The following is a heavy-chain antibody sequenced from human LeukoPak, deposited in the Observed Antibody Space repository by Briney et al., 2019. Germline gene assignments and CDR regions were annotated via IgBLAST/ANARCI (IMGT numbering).Heavy chain of an antibody. CDR3: ARDETESSGSYYYYGVDV. J-gene: IGHJ6*02. D-gene: IGHD3-22*01. CDR1: GYTFTEYY. V-gene: IGHV1-2*02. Sequence: ASVKVSCKSSGYTFTEYYMHWVRQAPGQGLEWMGWINPNSGGTNYAQKFQGRVTMTRDTSISTAYMELSRLRSDDTAVYYCARDETESSGSYYYYGVDVWGQGTTVTVSS. CDR2: INPNSGGT.